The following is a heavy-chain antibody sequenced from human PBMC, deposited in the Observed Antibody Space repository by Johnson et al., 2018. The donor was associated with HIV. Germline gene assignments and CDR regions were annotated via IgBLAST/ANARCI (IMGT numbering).Heavy chain of an antibody. D-gene: IGHD6-13*01. Sequence: QVLLVESGGGLVQPGGSLRLSCAASGFTFSSYAMSWVRQAPGKGLEWVAVISYDGNNKYYADSVKGRFTISRDNSRNTLFLQMNSLRVEDTAAYYCARGVKQQLSVVDAFGIWGQGTMVTVSS. CDR2: ISYDGNNK. J-gene: IGHJ3*02. V-gene: IGHV3-30*03. CDR1: GFTFSSYA. CDR3: ARGVKQQLSVVDAFGI.